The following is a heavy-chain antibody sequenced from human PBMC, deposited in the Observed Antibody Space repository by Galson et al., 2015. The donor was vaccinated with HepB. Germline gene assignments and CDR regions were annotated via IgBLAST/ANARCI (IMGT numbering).Heavy chain of an antibody. CDR2: INHSGST. CDR1: GGSFSDYY. J-gene: IGHJ5*02. V-gene: IGHV4-34*01. CDR3: ARGDYSGSYILWFDP. D-gene: IGHD1-26*01. Sequence: LSLTCAVYGGSFSDYYWSWIRQPPGKGLEWIGEINHSGSTNYNPSLKSRVTISVDTSKNQFSLKLTSVTAADTAVYYCARGDYSGSYILWFDPWGQGTLVTVSS.